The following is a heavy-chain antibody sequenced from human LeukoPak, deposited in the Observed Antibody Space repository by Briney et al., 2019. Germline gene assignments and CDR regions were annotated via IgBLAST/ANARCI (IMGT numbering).Heavy chain of an antibody. V-gene: IGHV4-61*02. CDR2: IYTSGST. CDR1: GGSISSGSYY. D-gene: IGHD2-15*01. J-gene: IGHJ5*02. CDR3: ARVPYCSGGSCYSWFDP. Sequence: SQTLSLTCTVSGGSISSGSYYWSWIRQPAGKGLEWIERIYTSGSTNYNPSLKSRVTISVDTSKNQFSLKLSSVTAADTAVYYCARVPYCSGGSCYSWFDPWGQGTLVTVSS.